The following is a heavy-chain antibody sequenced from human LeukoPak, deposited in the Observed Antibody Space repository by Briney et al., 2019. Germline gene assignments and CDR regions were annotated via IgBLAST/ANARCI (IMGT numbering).Heavy chain of an antibody. V-gene: IGHV3-15*01. Sequence: GGSLRLSCAASGFTVSTAGFTFNNAWMSWVRQAPGKGLEWVGRIKSKSDGGTTDYGAPVKGRFTFSRDDSKNTLYLQMNSLKTEDTAVYYCTTDLLDYWGQGTLVTVSS. CDR2: IKSKSDGGTT. CDR1: GFTVSTAGFTFNNAW. J-gene: IGHJ4*02. CDR3: TTDLLDY.